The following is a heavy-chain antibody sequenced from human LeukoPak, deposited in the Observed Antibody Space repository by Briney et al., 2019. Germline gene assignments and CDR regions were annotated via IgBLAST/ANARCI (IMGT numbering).Heavy chain of an antibody. D-gene: IGHD3-3*01. Sequence: PGGSLRLSCAASGFTFSSYGMHWVRQAPGKGLEWVAFIRYDGSNKYHADSVKGRFTISRDNSKNTLYLQMNSLRAEDTAVYYCAKDQTPYDFWSGYPMQYWGQGTLVTVSS. CDR3: AKDQTPYDFWSGYPMQY. V-gene: IGHV3-30*02. CDR1: GFTFSSYG. J-gene: IGHJ4*02. CDR2: IRYDGSNK.